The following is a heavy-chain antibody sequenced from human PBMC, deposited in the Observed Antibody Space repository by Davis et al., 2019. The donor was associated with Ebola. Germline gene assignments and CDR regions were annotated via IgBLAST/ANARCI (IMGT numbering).Heavy chain of an antibody. CDR2: ISDGSNK. CDR1: GFTFSSYA. Sequence: PGGSLRLSCAASGFTFSSYAMHWVRQAPGKGLEWVALISDGSNKHYADSMKGRFTISRDNSKNTLYLQVNSLRAEDTAIYYCARTPVAVGYYYAPDYWGQGTLVTVSS. J-gene: IGHJ4*02. V-gene: IGHV3-30-3*01. CDR3: ARTPVAVGYYYAPDY. D-gene: IGHD3-10*01.